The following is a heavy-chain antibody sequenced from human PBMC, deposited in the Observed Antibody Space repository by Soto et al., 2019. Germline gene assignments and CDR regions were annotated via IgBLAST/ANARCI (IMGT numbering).Heavy chain of an antibody. D-gene: IGHD6-6*01. Sequence: EALNTCRKSSGYGFIYYWIFYVRQWPGRVLWWMGMIYLGVLDIRYNPSFRGRVTISADKSTTTAFVQWGSLKASDSALYYCARFRAPRRQLISMSFHIWGLGTLVTVSS. J-gene: IGHJ3*02. CDR2: IYLGVLDI. CDR1: GYGFIYYW. CDR3: ARFRAPRRQLISMSFHI. V-gene: IGHV5-51*01.